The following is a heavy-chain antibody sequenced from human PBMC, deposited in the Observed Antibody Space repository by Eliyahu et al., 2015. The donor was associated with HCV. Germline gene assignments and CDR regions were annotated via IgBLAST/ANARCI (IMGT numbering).Heavy chain of an antibody. V-gene: IGHV4-59*01. D-gene: IGHD6-19*01. CDR3: ASGGGGIAVAGTGGWFDP. CDR1: GXXISTYY. J-gene: IGHJ5*02. Sequence: QVQLQESGPGLVKPSETLSLTCSVXGXXISTYYXSWIRQPPGKGLEWIGYIHYSGSTNXXPSLKSRVTMSVDTSKNQFSLNLTSVTAADTAVYYCASGGGGIAVAGTGGWFDPWGQGTLVTVSS. CDR2: IHYSGST.